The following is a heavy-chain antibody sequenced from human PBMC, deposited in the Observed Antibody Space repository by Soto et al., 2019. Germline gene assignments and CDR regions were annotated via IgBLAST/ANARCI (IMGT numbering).Heavy chain of an antibody. D-gene: IGHD3-3*01. CDR1: GFTYSSYG. Sequence: QVQLVESGGGVVQPGRSLRLSCAASGFTYSSYGMHWVRQAPGKGLEWVAVIWYDGSNKYYADSVKGRFTISRDNSKNTLYLQMNSLRAEDTAVYYCARDQQGWSGYLVEFGFDPWGQGTLVTVSS. CDR3: ARDQQGWSGYLVEFGFDP. V-gene: IGHV3-33*01. CDR2: IWYDGSNK. J-gene: IGHJ5*02.